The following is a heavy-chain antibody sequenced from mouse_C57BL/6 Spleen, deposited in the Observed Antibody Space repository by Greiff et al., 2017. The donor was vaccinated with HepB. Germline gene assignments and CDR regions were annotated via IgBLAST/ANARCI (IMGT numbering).Heavy chain of an antibody. CDR1: GYTFTNYW. CDR3: ARTDYGSSGYFDV. V-gene: IGHV1-63*01. D-gene: IGHD1-1*01. Sequence: QVQLQQSGAELVRPGTSVKMSCKASGYTFTNYWIGWAKQRPGHGLEWIGDIYPGGGYTNYNEKFKGKATLTADKSSSTAYMQFSSLTSEDSAIYYCARTDYGSSGYFDVWGTGTTVTVSS. J-gene: IGHJ1*03. CDR2: IYPGGGYT.